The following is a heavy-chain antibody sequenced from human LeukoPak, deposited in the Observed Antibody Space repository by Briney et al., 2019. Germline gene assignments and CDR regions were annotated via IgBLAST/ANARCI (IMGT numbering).Heavy chain of an antibody. Sequence: SETLSLTRTVSGGSISNYYWSWIRQPPGKGLEWIGEINHSGSTNYNPSLKSRVTISVDTSKNQFSLKLSSVTAADTAVYYCARRIVVVPAAKENWFDPWGQGTLVTVSS. D-gene: IGHD2-2*01. CDR2: INHSGST. V-gene: IGHV4-34*01. J-gene: IGHJ5*02. CDR1: GGSISNYY. CDR3: ARRIVVVPAAKENWFDP.